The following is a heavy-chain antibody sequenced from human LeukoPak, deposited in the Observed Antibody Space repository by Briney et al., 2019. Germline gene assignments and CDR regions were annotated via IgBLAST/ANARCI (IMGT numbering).Heavy chain of an antibody. CDR1: GFTFSVYS. D-gene: IGHD2-15*01. CDR3: AKQGYCSGGSCRKGGGGNRGYFDY. V-gene: IGHV3-48*01. Sequence: QPGGSLRLSCAASGFTFSVYSMNWVRQAPGKGLEWVSYISSSSSTIYYADSVKGRFTISRDNAKNSLYLQMSSLRAEDTAVYYCAKQGYCSGGSCRKGGGGNRGYFDYWGQGTLVTVSS. CDR2: ISSSSSTI. J-gene: IGHJ4*02.